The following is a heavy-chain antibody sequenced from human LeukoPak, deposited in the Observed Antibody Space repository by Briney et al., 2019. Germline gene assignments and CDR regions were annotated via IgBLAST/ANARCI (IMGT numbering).Heavy chain of an antibody. J-gene: IGHJ6*03. CDR1: GFTFMNYA. CDR3: AKGSCHLGYCSSTSCYRYYMDV. D-gene: IGHD2-2*01. V-gene: IGHV3-23*01. Sequence: GWALRLSCAASGFTFMNYAMSWVRQAPGKGLEWVSAINGSDAGTYYADSVKGRFTISRDNPKNTLYLQMNSLRAEDAAVYYCAKGSCHLGYCSSTSCYRYYMDVWGKGATVT. CDR2: INGSDAGT.